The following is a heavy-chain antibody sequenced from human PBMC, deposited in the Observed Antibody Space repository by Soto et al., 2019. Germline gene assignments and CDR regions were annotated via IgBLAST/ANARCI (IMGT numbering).Heavy chain of an antibody. D-gene: IGHD4-17*01. CDR2: MNPSSGNT. CDR3: ARAGYGDYSFGDY. J-gene: IGHJ4*02. CDR1: GYTFTSYD. V-gene: IGHV1-8*01. Sequence: ASVKVSCKASGYTFTSYDINWVRQATGQGLEWMGLMNPSSGNTGYAQKFQGRVTMTRDTSISTAYMGLSSLRSEDTAVYYCARAGYGDYSFGDYWGQGTLVTVSS.